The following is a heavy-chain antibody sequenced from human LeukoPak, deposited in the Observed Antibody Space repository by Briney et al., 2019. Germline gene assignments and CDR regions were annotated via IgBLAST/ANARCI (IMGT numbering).Heavy chain of an antibody. Sequence: TSETLSLTCTVSGGSISSYYWSWIRQPPGKELEWIGYIYYSGSTNYNPSLKSRVTISVDTSKNQFSLKLSSVTAADTAVYYCARGDASGAFDIWGQGTMVTVSS. J-gene: IGHJ3*02. CDR3: ARGDASGAFDI. V-gene: IGHV4-59*01. CDR1: GGSISSYY. CDR2: IYYSGST. D-gene: IGHD6-6*01.